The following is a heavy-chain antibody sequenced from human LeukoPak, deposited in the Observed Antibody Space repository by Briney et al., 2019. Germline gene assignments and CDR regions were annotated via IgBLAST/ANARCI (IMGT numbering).Heavy chain of an antibody. CDR1: GGSITRGSYY. CDR3: ARGTGSLFY. CDR2: VFTSGNT. D-gene: IGHD3-10*01. J-gene: IGHJ4*01. Sequence: SETLSLTCAVSGGSITRGSYYWTWIRQPAGKALEWIGHVFTSGNTNYNPSLKGRVTISIETSKSQFSLNLNSVTAADTAVYYCARGTGSLFYWGHGILVTVSS. V-gene: IGHV4-61*09.